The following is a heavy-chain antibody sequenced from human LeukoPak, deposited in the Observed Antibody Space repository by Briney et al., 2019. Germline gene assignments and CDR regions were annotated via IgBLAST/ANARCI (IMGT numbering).Heavy chain of an antibody. CDR1: GYTLTELS. V-gene: IGHV1-24*01. D-gene: IGHD3-16*02. CDR2: FDPEDGET. J-gene: IGHJ4*01. Sequence: ASVKVSCKVSGYTLTELSMHWVRQAPGKGLEWMGGFDPEDGETIYAQKFQGRVTMTEDTSTDTAYMELSSLRSEDTAVYYCATATLRGSYQQFDYWGQGTLVTVSS. CDR3: ATATLRGSYQQFDY.